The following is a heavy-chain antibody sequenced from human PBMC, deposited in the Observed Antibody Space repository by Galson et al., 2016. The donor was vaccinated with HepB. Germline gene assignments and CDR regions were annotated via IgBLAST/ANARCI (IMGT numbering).Heavy chain of an antibody. D-gene: IGHD3-22*01. V-gene: IGHV4-59*01. CDR3: ARMLSDRSGFYYFDY. CDR2: T. J-gene: IGHJ4*02. Sequence: THYNPSLKSRVTISVDTSKNQFSLKQSSVTAADTAVYYCARMLSDRSGFYYFDYWGQGILVIVSS.